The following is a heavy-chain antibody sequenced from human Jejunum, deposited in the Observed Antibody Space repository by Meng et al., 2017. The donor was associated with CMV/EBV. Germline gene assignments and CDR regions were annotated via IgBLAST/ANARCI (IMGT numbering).Heavy chain of an antibody. CDR1: TLSNYD. Sequence: TLSNYDCSWVRQAPGQGLEWMGGIMPFFGTVNYARKFQGRVTITTEESTSTVYMELSSLRSEDTAVYYCARGGDGVQHFLEWLLFDYWGQGTLVTVSS. D-gene: IGHD3-3*01. CDR3: ARGGDGVQHFLEWLLFDY. J-gene: IGHJ4*02. CDR2: IMPFFGTV. V-gene: IGHV1-69*05.